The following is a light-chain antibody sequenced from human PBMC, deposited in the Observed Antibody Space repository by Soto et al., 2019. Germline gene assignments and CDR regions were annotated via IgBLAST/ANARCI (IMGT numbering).Light chain of an antibody. CDR3: SLYTSDTTYV. V-gene: IGLV2-14*01. J-gene: IGLJ1*01. CDR2: DVS. Sequence: QSALTQPASVSGSPGQSITISCTGTSSDVGAYNYASWYQQYPREAPKVTIYDVSHRPAGVSNPFSGSKSGNTASLTISGLQTQDEADYYCSLYTSDTTYVFGTGTKVTVL. CDR1: SSDVGAYNY.